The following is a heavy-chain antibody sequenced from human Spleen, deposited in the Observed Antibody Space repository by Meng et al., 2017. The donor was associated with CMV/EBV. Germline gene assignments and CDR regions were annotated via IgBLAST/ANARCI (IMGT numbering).Heavy chain of an antibody. D-gene: IGHD4-17*01. CDR2: MNPKTGNT. J-gene: IGHJ3*01. V-gene: IGHV1-8*01. CDR3: ARVGVTTVFTDDGFDV. Sequence: ASVKVSCKASGYNILDYDINWVRQADGQGLEWVGWMNPKTGNTGYTQKLQGRVTMTRDTSINTAYMDLTGLTSEDTAVYYCARVGVTTVFTDDGFDVWGQGTKVTVSS. CDR1: GYNILDYD.